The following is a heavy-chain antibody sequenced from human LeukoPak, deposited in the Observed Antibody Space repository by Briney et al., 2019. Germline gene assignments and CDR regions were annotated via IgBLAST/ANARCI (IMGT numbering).Heavy chain of an antibody. V-gene: IGHV1-46*01. J-gene: IGHJ5*02. D-gene: IGHD1-26*01. CDR1: GYTFTSYG. Sequence: ASVKVSCKASGYTFTSYGISWVRQAPGQGLEWMGIINPSGGSTSYAQKFQGRATMTRDMSTSTVYMELSSLRSEDTAVYYCARDLPQYSGSLWFDPWGQGTLVTVSS. CDR3: ARDLPQYSGSLWFDP. CDR2: INPSGGST.